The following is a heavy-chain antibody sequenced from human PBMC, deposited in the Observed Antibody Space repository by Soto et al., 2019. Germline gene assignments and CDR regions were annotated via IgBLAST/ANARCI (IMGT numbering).Heavy chain of an antibody. D-gene: IGHD5-18*01. CDR2: ISWDGGST. CDR1: GFTFDDYT. CDR3: AKDIWSDIAMAPITVLYYYYGMDV. V-gene: IGHV3-43*01. Sequence: GGSLRLSCAASGFTFDDYTMHWVRQAPGKGLEWVSLISWDGGSTYYADSVKGRFTISRDNSKNSLYLQMNSLRTEDTALYYCAKDIWSDIAMAPITVLYYYYGMDVWGQGTTVTVSS. J-gene: IGHJ6*02.